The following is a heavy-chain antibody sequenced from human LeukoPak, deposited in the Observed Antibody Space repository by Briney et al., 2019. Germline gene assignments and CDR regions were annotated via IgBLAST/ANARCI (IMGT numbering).Heavy chain of an antibody. CDR2: ISGSGGST. CDR3: AKGKSIVSGAFDI. D-gene: IGHD3-22*01. V-gene: IGHV3-23*01. Sequence: GGSLSLSCAASGFTFSSYAMSWVRQPPGKGLEWVSAISGSGGSTYYADSVKGRFTISRDNSKNTLYLQMSSLRAEDTAVYYCAKGKSIVSGAFDIWGQGTLVTVSS. CDR1: GFTFSSYA. J-gene: IGHJ3*02.